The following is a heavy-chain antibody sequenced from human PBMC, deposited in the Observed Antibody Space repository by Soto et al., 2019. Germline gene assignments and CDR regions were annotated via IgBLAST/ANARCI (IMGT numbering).Heavy chain of an antibody. V-gene: IGHV3-23*01. CDR2: ISGSGGST. Sequence: QPGGSLRLSCAASGFTFSSYAMSWVRQAPGKGLEWVSAISGSGGSTYYADSVKGRFTISRDNSKNTLYLQMNSLRAEDTAVYYCAKEGLLWFGELFNYYGMDVWGQGTTVTVSS. CDR3: AKEGLLWFGELFNYYGMDV. J-gene: IGHJ6*02. D-gene: IGHD3-10*01. CDR1: GFTFSSYA.